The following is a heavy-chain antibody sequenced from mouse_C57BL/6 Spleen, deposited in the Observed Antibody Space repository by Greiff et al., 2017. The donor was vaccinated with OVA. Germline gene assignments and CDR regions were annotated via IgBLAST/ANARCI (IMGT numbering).Heavy chain of an antibody. CDR2: ISDGGSYT. CDR1: GFTFSSYA. D-gene: IGHD1-1*01. Sequence: EVQRVESGGGLVKPGGSLKLSCAASGFTFSSYAMSWVRQTPEKRLEWVATISDGGSYTYYPDNVKGRFTISRDNAKNNLYLQMSHLKSEDTAMYYCARDTTVVATEWYFDVWGTGTTVTVSS. V-gene: IGHV5-4*01. J-gene: IGHJ1*03. CDR3: ARDTTVVATEWYFDV.